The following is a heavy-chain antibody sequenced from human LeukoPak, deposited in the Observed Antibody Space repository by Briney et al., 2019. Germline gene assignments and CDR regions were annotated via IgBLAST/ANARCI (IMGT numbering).Heavy chain of an antibody. Sequence: SETLSLTCAVYGGSFSGYYWSWIRQPPGKGLEWIGYIYYSGSTNYNPSLKSRVTISVDTSKNQFSLKLSSVTAADTAVYYCARAHYDILTGYLLDYWGQGTLVTVSS. CDR2: IYYSGST. D-gene: IGHD3-9*01. V-gene: IGHV4-59*01. CDR3: ARAHYDILTGYLLDY. J-gene: IGHJ4*02. CDR1: GGSFSGYY.